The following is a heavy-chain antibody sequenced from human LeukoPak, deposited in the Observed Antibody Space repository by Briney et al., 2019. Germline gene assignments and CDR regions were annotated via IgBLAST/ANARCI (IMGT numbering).Heavy chain of an antibody. CDR3: ASPEKDSIPGTNVGYYGMDV. V-gene: IGHV1-69*04. CDR2: IIPILGIA. Sequence: SVKVSCKASGCTFSSYATCWVRQAPGQGLEWMGRIIPILGIANYAQKFQGRVTITADKSTSTDYMELSSLRSENTAVYYCASPEKDSIPGTNVGYYGMDVWGQGTTVTVSS. CDR1: GCTFSSYA. D-gene: IGHD1-7*01. J-gene: IGHJ6*02.